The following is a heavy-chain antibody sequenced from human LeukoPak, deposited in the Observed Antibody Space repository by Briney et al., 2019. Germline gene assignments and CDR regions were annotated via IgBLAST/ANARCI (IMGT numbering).Heavy chain of an antibody. Sequence: LGESLKISRKASGYSFTNYWIAWVRQMPGKGLEWVGIIYPGDSDTTYSPSFQGRVTISADKSSNTAFLQWSSLQASDTAIYYCSRPGDSSGYYFGEFDSWGQGTLVTVSS. D-gene: IGHD3-22*01. CDR3: SRPGDSSGYYFGEFDS. CDR1: GYSFTNYW. J-gene: IGHJ4*02. V-gene: IGHV5-51*01. CDR2: IYPGDSDT.